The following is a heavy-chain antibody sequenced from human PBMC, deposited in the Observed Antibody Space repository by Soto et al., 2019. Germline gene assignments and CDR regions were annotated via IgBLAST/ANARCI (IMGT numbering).Heavy chain of an antibody. CDR2: INAGNGNT. V-gene: IGHV1-3*01. Sequence: GASVKVSCKASGYTFTSYAMHWVRQAPGQRLEWMGWINAGNGNTKYSQKFQGRVTITRDTSASTAYMELSSLRSEDTAVYYCARVMIAVAPYFDYWGQGTLVTVSS. CDR3: ARVMIAVAPYFDY. CDR1: GYTFTSYA. D-gene: IGHD6-19*01. J-gene: IGHJ4*02.